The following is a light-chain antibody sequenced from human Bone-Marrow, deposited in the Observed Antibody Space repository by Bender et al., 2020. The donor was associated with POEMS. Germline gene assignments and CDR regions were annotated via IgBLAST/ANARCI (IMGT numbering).Light chain of an antibody. CDR1: SSDVGGYRY. J-gene: IGLJ2*01. CDR3: SSYTSSSTLV. Sequence: QSALTQPRSVSGSPGQSVTISCTGTSSDVGGYRYVSWYQQHPGKAPKLLIYDVTKRPSGVPHRFSGSKSGNTASLTISGLQAEVEADYYCSSYTSSSTLVFGGGTKLTVL. V-gene: IGLV2-11*01. CDR2: DVT.